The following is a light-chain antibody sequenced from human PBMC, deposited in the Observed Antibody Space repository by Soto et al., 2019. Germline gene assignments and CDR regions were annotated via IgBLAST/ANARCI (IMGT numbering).Light chain of an antibody. CDR1: QSVSSNY. Sequence: EIVFAQSPGTLSLSPGERATLSCRASQSVSSNYLAWYQQKRGQPPRLLIYGASIRATGIPDRFSGSGSGTDFTLTISRLEPEDFAVYYCHQYDSSPLTFGGGAKVEIK. V-gene: IGKV3-20*01. J-gene: IGKJ4*01. CDR2: GAS. CDR3: HQYDSSPLT.